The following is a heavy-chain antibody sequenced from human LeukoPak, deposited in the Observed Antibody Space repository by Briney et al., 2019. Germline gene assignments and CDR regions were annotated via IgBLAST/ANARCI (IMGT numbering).Heavy chain of an antibody. CDR2: INPNSGGT. V-gene: IGHV1-2*06. J-gene: IGHJ4*02. D-gene: IGHD2-15*01. CDR1: GYTFTGYY. Sequence: ASVKVSCKASGYTFTGYYMHWVRQAPGQGLEWMGRINPNSGGTNYAQKFQGRVTVTRDTSISTAYMELSRLRSDDTAVYYCARVLGWETFSLYCSGGSCYSGPLDYWGQGTLVTVSS. CDR3: ARVLGWETFSLYCSGGSCYSGPLDY.